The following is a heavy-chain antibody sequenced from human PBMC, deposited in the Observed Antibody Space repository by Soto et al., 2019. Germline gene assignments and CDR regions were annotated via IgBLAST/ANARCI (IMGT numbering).Heavy chain of an antibody. V-gene: IGHV1-8*01. CDR2: ISPDSGKT. J-gene: IGHJ6*03. CDR3: ARVYGYYYYYMDV. D-gene: IGHD2-8*01. CDR1: GYSLTDNG. Sequence: ASVKVSCKASGYSLTDNGITWVRQASGQGLEYVGWISPDSGKTDYAQKFQGRVTMTRDTSVNTVYMELSSLRSDDTAVYYCARVYGYYYYYMDVWGKGTTVTVSS.